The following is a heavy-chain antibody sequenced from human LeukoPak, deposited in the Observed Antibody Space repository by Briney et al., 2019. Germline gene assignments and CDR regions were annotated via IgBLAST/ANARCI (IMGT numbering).Heavy chain of an antibody. CDR1: GGSISSSSYY. CDR2: IYYSGST. Sequence: SETLSLTCTVSGGSISSSSYYWGWIRQPPGKGLEWIGSIYYSGSTYYNPSLKSRVTMSVDTSKNQFSLKLSSVTAADTAVYYCARLTGYSSESWFDPWGQGTLVTVSS. D-gene: IGHD3-9*01. J-gene: IGHJ5*02. CDR3: ARLTGYSSESWFDP. V-gene: IGHV4-39*07.